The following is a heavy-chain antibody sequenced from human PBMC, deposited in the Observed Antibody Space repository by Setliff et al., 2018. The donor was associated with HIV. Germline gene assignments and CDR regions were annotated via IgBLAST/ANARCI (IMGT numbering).Heavy chain of an antibody. CDR2: MNPNSGNT. D-gene: IGHD4-17*01. J-gene: IGHJ5*02. Sequence: ASVKVSCKASGYTFTGYYMHWVRQAPGQGLEWMGWMNPNSGNTAYAQKFQGRVTMPRNTSISTAYLQISSLKAEDTAVYYCARALYGDYGGDINWFDPWGQGTLVTVSS. CDR3: ARALYGDYGGDINWFDP. CDR1: GYTFTGYY. V-gene: IGHV1-8*02.